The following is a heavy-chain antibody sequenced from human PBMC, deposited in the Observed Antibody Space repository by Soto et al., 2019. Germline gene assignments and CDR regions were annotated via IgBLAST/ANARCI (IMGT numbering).Heavy chain of an antibody. CDR2: IDLSDSYT. J-gene: IGHJ4*02. D-gene: IGHD3-10*01. Sequence: GESLKISCKGSGHSFTGYWISWVRQMPGKGLEWMGRIDLSDSYTNYSPSFQGRVTISADESISTAYLQWSSLRASDTAMYYCARHGDSRGDYWGQGTLVTVSS. V-gene: IGHV5-10-1*01. CDR3: ARHGDSRGDY. CDR1: GHSFTGYW.